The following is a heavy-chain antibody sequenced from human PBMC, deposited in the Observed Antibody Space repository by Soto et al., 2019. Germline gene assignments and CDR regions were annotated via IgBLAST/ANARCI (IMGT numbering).Heavy chain of an antibody. Sequence: VSCKASGYTFTSYGISWVRQAPGQGLEWMGWISAYNGNTNYAQKLQGRVTMTTDTSTSTAYMELRSLRSDDTAVYYCARDRSYYYDSSGPSGFDYWGQGTLVTV. D-gene: IGHD3-22*01. CDR3: ARDRSYYYDSSGPSGFDY. V-gene: IGHV1-18*04. CDR2: ISAYNGNT. J-gene: IGHJ4*02. CDR1: GYTFTSYG.